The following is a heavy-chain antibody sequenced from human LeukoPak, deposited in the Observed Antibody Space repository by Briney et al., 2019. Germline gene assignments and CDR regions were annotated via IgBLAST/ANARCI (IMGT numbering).Heavy chain of an antibody. D-gene: IGHD5-12*01. V-gene: IGHV3-66*01. CDR2: IYSGGST. CDR3: ARGGRSGYTPYLSFDI. CDR1: GFTVSSNY. Sequence: PGGSLRLSCAASGFTVSSNYMSWVRQAPGKGLEWVSVIYSGGSTYYADSVKGRFTISRDNSKNTLYLQMNSLRAEDTAVYYCARGGRSGYTPYLSFDIWGQGTMVTVSS. J-gene: IGHJ3*02.